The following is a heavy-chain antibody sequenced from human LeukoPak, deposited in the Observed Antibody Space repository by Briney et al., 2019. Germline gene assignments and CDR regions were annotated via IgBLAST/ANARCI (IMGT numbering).Heavy chain of an antibody. D-gene: IGHD5-12*01. Sequence: SETLSLTCTVSGGSISSSSYYWGWIRQPPGKGLEWIGSIYYSGSTYYNPSLKSRVTISVDTSKNQFSLKLSSVTAADTAVYYCARGNGRVATQRNAFDIWGQGTMVTVSS. CDR3: ARGNGRVATQRNAFDI. CDR2: IYYSGST. CDR1: GGSISSSSYY. V-gene: IGHV4-39*07. J-gene: IGHJ3*02.